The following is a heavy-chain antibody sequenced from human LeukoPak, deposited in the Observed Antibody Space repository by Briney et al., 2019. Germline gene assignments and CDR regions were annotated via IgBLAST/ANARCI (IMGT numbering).Heavy chain of an antibody. CDR3: ARDAPHYYDSSGHVNDAFDI. CDR1: GFTFSSYS. V-gene: IGHV3-21*01. CDR2: ISSSSSYI. Sequence: GGSLRLSCAASGFTFSSYSMNWVRQAPGKGLEWVSSISSSSSYIYYADSVKGRFTISRDNAKNSLYLRMNSLRAEDTAVYYCARDAPHYYDSSGHVNDAFDIWGQGTMVTVSS. D-gene: IGHD3-22*01. J-gene: IGHJ3*02.